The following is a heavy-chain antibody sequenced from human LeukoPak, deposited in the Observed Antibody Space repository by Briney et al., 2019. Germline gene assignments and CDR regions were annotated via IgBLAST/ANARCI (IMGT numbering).Heavy chain of an antibody. CDR1: GGSVSSGSYY. Sequence: SETLTLTCTVSGGSVSSGSYYWSWIRQPPGKGLEWIGYVYYSGNTNYNPSLKSRVTMSVDTSKNQFSLKLTSVTAADTAVYYCARDTGYCSGGSCYPNYFDYWGPGTLVTVSS. V-gene: IGHV4-61*01. CDR3: ARDTGYCSGGSCYPNYFDY. D-gene: IGHD2-15*01. CDR2: VYYSGNT. J-gene: IGHJ4*02.